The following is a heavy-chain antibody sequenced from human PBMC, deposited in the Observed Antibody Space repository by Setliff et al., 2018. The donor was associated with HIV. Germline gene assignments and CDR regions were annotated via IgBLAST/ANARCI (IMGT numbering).Heavy chain of an antibody. J-gene: IGHJ5*02. V-gene: IGHV1-69*02. CDR2: IIPILGVA. Sequence: AASVKVSCKASRSTFNSHTINWVRQAPGQGLDWMGRIIPILGVANYAQRFQGKVTITADKSTSTAYMELTSLRFDDTAMYYCANRYCSSTSCYLGWFDPWGQGTLVTVSS. CDR3: ANRYCSSTSCYLGWFDP. D-gene: IGHD2-2*01. CDR1: RSTFNSHT.